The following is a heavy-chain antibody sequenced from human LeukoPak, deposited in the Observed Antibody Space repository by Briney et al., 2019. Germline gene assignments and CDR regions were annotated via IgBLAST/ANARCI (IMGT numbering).Heavy chain of an antibody. V-gene: IGHV4-59*02. CDR1: VGSVNGHY. J-gene: IGHJ4*02. D-gene: IGHD1-26*01. CDR3: ARRAYSGSYYYFDY. Sequence: SETLSLTCSVSVGSVNGHYWSWIRQPPGKGLEWIGYIYSGGSINYNPSLRGRLTISVDPSKSQFSLTLNYVTAAGKAVYYCARRAYSGSYYYFDYWGQGILVTVSS. CDR2: IYSGGSI.